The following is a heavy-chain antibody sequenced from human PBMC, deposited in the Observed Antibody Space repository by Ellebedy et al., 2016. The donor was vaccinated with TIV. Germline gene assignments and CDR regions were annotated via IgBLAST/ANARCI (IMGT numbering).Heavy chain of an antibody. CDR2: ISSSSSYI. D-gene: IGHD6-13*01. CDR1: GFTFSSYS. CDR3: ARDSSSWYWDYYGMDV. V-gene: IGHV3-21*01. Sequence: GESLKISCAASGFTFSSYSMNWVRQAPGKGLEWVSSISSSSSYIYYADSVKSRFTISRDNAKNSLYLQMNSLRAEDTAVYYCARDSSSWYWDYYGMDVWGQGTTVTVSS. J-gene: IGHJ6*02.